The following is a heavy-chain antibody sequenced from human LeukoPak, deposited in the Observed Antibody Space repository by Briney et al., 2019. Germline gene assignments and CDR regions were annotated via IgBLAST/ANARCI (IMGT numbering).Heavy chain of an antibody. CDR2: INHSGSA. CDR3: ARGCPGY. J-gene: IGHJ4*02. CDR1: GGSFSGCY. V-gene: IGHV4-34*01. Sequence: SETLSLTCAVYGGSFSGCYWTWIRQTPGKGLEWIGQINHSGSANYNPSLKSRVTMSVDTSKNQFSLKLTSVTAADTAVYYCARGCPGYWGQGTLVTVSS.